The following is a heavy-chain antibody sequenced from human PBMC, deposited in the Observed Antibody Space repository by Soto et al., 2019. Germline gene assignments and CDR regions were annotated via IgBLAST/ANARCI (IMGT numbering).Heavy chain of an antibody. CDR1: GFTLSSYG. J-gene: IGHJ4*02. Sequence: QVQVVESGGGVIEPGRSLRLSCAASGFTLSSYGMHWVRQAAGKGLAWVAVIWFDGSIKYYADSVKGRFTISRDNSENTLYLQMNSLRAEDTAVYHCARGDMWMVPAAAKFWGQGTLVTVSS. CDR2: IWFDGSIK. D-gene: IGHD2-15*01. V-gene: IGHV3-33*01. CDR3: ARGDMWMVPAAAKF.